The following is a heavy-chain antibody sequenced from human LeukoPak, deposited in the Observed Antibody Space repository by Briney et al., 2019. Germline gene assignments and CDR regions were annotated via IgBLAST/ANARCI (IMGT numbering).Heavy chain of an antibody. CDR2: IYSAGDT. CDR1: GFTVGDNY. CDR3: ARDSSSFPNYFDL. V-gene: IGHV3-53*01. J-gene: IGHJ4*02. Sequence: GGSLRLSCAASGFTVGDNYMSWVRQAPGKGLEWVSLIYSAGDTFYSDSVRGRFTISRDNSKNTLYLQMNSLRAEDTAFYYCARDSSSFPNYFDLWGQGTLVAVSS. D-gene: IGHD2/OR15-2a*01.